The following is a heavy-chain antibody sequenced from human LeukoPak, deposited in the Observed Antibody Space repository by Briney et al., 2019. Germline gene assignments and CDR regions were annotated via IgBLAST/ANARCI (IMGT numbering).Heavy chain of an antibody. J-gene: IGHJ5*02. CDR1: GGSISSSSYY. V-gene: IGHV4-39*01. D-gene: IGHD6-13*01. CDR2: IYYSGST. CDR3: ARRQYSSSWYGIGGFDP. Sequence: SETLSLTCTVSGGSISSSSYYWGWIRQPPGKGLEWIGSIYYSGSTYYNPSLKSRVTISVDTSKNQLSLKLSSVTAADTAVYYCARRQYSSSWYGIGGFDPWGQGTLVTVSS.